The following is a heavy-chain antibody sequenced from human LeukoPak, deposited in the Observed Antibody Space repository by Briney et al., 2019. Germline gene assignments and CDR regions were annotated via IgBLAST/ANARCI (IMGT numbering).Heavy chain of an antibody. CDR3: AKFGGYSSSWFDY. Sequence: QSGGSLRLSCAASGFTFSSYAMSWVRQAPGKGLEWVSAISGSGGSTYYADSVKGRFTISRDNSKNTLYLQMNSLRAEDTAVYYCAKFGGYSSSWFDYWGQGTLATVSS. V-gene: IGHV3-23*01. J-gene: IGHJ4*02. CDR1: GFTFSSYA. D-gene: IGHD6-13*01. CDR2: ISGSGGST.